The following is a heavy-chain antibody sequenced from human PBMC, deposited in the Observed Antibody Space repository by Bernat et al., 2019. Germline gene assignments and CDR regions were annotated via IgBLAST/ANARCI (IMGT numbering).Heavy chain of an antibody. J-gene: IGHJ3*02. D-gene: IGHD1-26*01. Sequence: QVQLVESGGGVVQPGRSLRLSCAASGFTFSSYAMHWVRQAPGKGLEWVAVISYDGSNKYYADSVKGRFTISRDKSKNTLYLQMNSLRAEDTAVYYYARGHSFYSGSYFNAFDIWGQGTMVTVSS. CDR3: ARGHSFYSGSYFNAFDI. CDR2: ISYDGSNK. V-gene: IGHV3-30-3*01. CDR1: GFTFSSYA.